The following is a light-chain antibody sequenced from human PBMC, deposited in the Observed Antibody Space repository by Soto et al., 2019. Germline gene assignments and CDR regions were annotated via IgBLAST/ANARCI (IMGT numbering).Light chain of an antibody. Sequence: IQMTQSPSTLSASVGDRVIITCRASQDIRGWLAWYQQKPGKAPKLLVFDASSLEDGVPSRFSGSGSGTEFTLTVSNLKSDDFATYYCQHYSTRSGVTFGGGTEVEI. CDR1: QDIRGW. J-gene: IGKJ4*01. CDR3: QHYSTRSGVT. CDR2: DAS. V-gene: IGKV1-5*01.